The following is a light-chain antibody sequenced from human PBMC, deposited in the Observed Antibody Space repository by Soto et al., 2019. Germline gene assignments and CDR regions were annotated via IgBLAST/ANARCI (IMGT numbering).Light chain of an antibody. CDR1: QSVTATY. J-gene: IGKJ2*01. V-gene: IGKV3-20*01. CDR3: QQYRSSHPMYI. Sequence: ENVLTQSPGTLSLSPGERATLSCRASQSVTATYLAWYQQKPGQAPRLLIYGAYSRATGIPDRFSGSGSGTDFTLTISRLEPEDFAVYYCQQYRSSHPMYIFGQGTKLEIK. CDR2: GAY.